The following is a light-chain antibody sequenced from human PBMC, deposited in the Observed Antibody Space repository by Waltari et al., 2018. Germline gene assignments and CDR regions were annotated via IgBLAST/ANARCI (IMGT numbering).Light chain of an antibody. CDR3: QQRNTWPPYT. CDR1: QNVDTY. J-gene: IGKJ2*01. Sequence: DIVLTQSPVTLSLSPWERATLFCGASQNVDTYLAWYHQKPGQAPRLLIYNSSHRASGVPARFSGGGSGTDFTLTISSVEPEDIAIYYCQQRNTWPPYTFGQGTKLELK. V-gene: IGKV3-11*01. CDR2: NSS.